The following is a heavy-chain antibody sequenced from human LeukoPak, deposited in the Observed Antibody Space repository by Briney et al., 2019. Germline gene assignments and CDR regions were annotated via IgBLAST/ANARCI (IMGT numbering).Heavy chain of an antibody. D-gene: IGHD6-19*01. CDR2: FNSDTGNT. Sequence: ASVKVSCKASGYTLTNYAIHWVRQAPGQRLEWMGWFNSDTGNTEYSQKFPGRVSISRDTSANTAYMELNRLRPEDTAVFYCVRGGPNKSGWTLDYWGQGTLVTASS. CDR3: VRGGPNKSGWTLDY. CDR1: GYTLTNYA. V-gene: IGHV1-3*01. J-gene: IGHJ4*02.